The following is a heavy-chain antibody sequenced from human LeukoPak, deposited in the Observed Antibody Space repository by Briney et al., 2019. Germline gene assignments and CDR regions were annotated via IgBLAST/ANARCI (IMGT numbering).Heavy chain of an antibody. V-gene: IGHV4-34*01. CDR2: INHSGST. D-gene: IGHD6-13*01. CDR3: ARRGGSSWYGYYFDY. Sequence: PSETLSLTCAVYGGSFSGYYWSWIRQPPGKGLEWIGEINHSGSTNYNPSLKSRVTISVDTSKNQFSLKLSSVTAADTAVYYCARRGGSSWYGYYFDYWGQGTLVTVSS. CDR1: GGSFSGYY. J-gene: IGHJ4*02.